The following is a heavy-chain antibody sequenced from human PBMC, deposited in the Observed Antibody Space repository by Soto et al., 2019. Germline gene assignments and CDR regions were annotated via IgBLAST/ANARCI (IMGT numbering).Heavy chain of an antibody. CDR3: ASLDTAVIQTGGY. V-gene: IGHV3-7*01. J-gene: IGHJ4*02. CDR2: TTQDGSGR. Sequence: EVQLVESGGGLVQPGGSLRLSCAASGLKVSSWMSWVRQAPGKGLEWVAMTTQDGSGRHYLDSLKGRFTISRDSAKNSMYLQMNSLTVEDTAMYYCASLDTAVIQTGGYCGQGTQVTVSS. CDR1: GLKVSSW. D-gene: IGHD5-18*01.